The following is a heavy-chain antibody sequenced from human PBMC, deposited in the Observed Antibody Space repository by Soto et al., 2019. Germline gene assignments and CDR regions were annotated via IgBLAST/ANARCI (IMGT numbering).Heavy chain of an antibody. D-gene: IGHD2-15*01. CDR1: GFTFSSYS. J-gene: IGHJ6*02. CDR2: ISSSSSYI. V-gene: IGHV3-21*01. CDR3: ARGYCSGGSCYSPYYYGMDV. Sequence: GESLKISCAASGFTFSSYSMNWVRQAPGKGLEWVSSISSSSSYIYYADSVKGRFTISRDNAKNSLYLQMNSLRAEDTAVYYCARGYCSGGSCYSPYYYGMDVWGQGTTVTVSS.